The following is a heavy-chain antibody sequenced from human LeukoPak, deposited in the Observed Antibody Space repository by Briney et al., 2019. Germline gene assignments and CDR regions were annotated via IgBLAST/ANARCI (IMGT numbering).Heavy chain of an antibody. J-gene: IGHJ3*02. CDR1: GYSISSGYY. CDR3: ARVRWLRLEAFDI. Sequence: SETLSLTCTVSGYSISSGYYWGWIRQPPGKGLEWIGSIYHSGSTYYNPSLKSRVTISVDTSKNQFSLKMSSVTAADTAVYYCARVRWLRLEAFDIWGQGTMVTVSS. CDR2: IYHSGST. V-gene: IGHV4-38-2*02. D-gene: IGHD5-12*01.